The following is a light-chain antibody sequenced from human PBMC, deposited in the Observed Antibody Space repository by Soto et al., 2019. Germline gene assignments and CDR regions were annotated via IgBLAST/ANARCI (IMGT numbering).Light chain of an antibody. CDR2: GTS. CDR3: QQYGSSGT. J-gene: IGKJ1*01. Sequence: ETVMTQSPVTLSVSPGERATLSCRASQSVRDNLAWYQQKPGQPPRLLIYGTSTRATGIPARFSGSGSGTEFTLTISSLQSEDFAVYYCQQYGSSGTFGQGTKVEIK. V-gene: IGKV3-15*01. CDR1: QSVRDN.